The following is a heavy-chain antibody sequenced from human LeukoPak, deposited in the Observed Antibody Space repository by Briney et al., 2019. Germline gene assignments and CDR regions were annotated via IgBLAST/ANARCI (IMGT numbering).Heavy chain of an antibody. CDR2: IYTSGST. Sequence: SETLSLTCTVSGGSISSGSYYWSWIRQPAGKGLEWIGRIYTSGSTNYNPSLKSRVTISVDTSKNQFSLKLSSVTAADTAVYYCARAIATKPYYYYYYMDVWGKGTTVTVSS. CDR3: ARAIATKPYYYYYYMDV. J-gene: IGHJ6*03. CDR1: GGSISSGSYY. V-gene: IGHV4-61*02. D-gene: IGHD2-21*01.